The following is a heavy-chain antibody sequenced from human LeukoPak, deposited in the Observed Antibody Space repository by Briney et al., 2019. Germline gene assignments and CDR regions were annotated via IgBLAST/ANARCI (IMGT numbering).Heavy chain of an antibody. CDR2: IIPILGIA. CDR1: GGTFSSYA. D-gene: IGHD3-16*02. V-gene: IGHV1-69*04. J-gene: IGHJ3*02. Sequence: SVKVSCKASGGTFSSYAISWVRQAPGQGLEWMGRIIPILGIANYAQKFQGRVTITADKSTSTAYMELSSLRSEDTAVYYCARNQEGGIIETSGDAFDIWGQGTMVTVSS. CDR3: ARNQEGGIIETSGDAFDI.